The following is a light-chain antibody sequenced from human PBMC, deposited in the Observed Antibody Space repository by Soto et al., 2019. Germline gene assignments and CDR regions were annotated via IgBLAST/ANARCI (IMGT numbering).Light chain of an antibody. CDR2: KAS. Sequence: DIQMTQSPSTLSASVGDRVTITCRASQSISTWLAWYQQKPGKAPKLLIYKASSLESGVPSRFSGSGSGTEFTLTISSLQPDDFATYYGQQYSSYWTFGQGNKVEIK. J-gene: IGKJ1*01. CDR3: QQYSSYWT. CDR1: QSISTW. V-gene: IGKV1-5*03.